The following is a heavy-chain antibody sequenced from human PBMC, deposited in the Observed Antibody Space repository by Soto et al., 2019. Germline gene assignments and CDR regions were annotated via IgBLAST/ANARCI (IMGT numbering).Heavy chain of an antibody. J-gene: IGHJ6*02. CDR2: IIPIFGTT. D-gene: IGHD4-4*01. V-gene: IGHV1-69*01. Sequence: QVQLVQSGTEVKKPGSSVKVSCKASGGTFSTYAITWVRQAPGQGLEWMGGIIPIFGTTNYAQKFQGGVKITADESTSTAYIELSSLRSEDTAVYYCVRDRKSRDFSNSRGALQSYGMDVWGQGTTVTVSS. CDR1: GGTFSTYA. CDR3: VRDRKSRDFSNSRGALQSYGMDV.